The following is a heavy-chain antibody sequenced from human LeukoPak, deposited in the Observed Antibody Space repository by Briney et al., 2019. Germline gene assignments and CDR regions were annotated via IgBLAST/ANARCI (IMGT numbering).Heavy chain of an antibody. V-gene: IGHV3-23*01. CDR1: GFTFSSYG. CDR3: AKDKSGYDYYSQYYFDY. D-gene: IGHD5-12*01. CDR2: ISGSGGTT. J-gene: IGHJ4*02. Sequence: PGGSLRLSCAVSGFTFSSYGMSWVRQAPGRGLEYVSSISGSGGTTYYADSVKDRFTISRDNSKNTLYLQMDSLRADDTALYYCAKDKSGYDYYSQYYFDYWGQGTLVTVSS.